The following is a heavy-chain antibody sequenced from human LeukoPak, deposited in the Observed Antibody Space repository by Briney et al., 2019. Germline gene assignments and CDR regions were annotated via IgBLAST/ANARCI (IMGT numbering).Heavy chain of an antibody. CDR2: ISSSSSII. J-gene: IGHJ6*02. Sequence: GGSLRLSCAASGFTFSSYSMNWVRQAPGKGLEWVSYISSSSSIIYYADSVKGRFTISRDNAKNSLYLQMNSLRAEDTAVYYCARDLSEPHWYSSGWSLDVWGQGTTVTVSS. CDR3: ARDLSEPHWYSSGWSLDV. D-gene: IGHD6-19*01. CDR1: GFTFSSYS. V-gene: IGHV3-48*04.